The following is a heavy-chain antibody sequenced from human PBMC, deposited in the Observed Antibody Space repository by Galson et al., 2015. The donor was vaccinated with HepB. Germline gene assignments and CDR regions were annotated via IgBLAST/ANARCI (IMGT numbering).Heavy chain of an antibody. CDR3: ARARGYSGYDFRRMAFDI. CDR2: ISYDGSNK. CDR1: GFTFSSYA. Sequence: SLRLSCAASGFTFSSYAMHWVRQAPGKGLEWVAVISYDGSNKYYADSVKGRFTISRDNSKNTLYLQMNSLRAEETAVYYCARARGYSGYDFRRMAFDIWGQGTMVTVSS. V-gene: IGHV3-30*04. D-gene: IGHD5-12*01. J-gene: IGHJ3*02.